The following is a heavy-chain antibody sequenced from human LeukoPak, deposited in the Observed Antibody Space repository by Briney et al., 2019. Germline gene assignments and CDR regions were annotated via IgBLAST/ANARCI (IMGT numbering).Heavy chain of an antibody. CDR1: GFTFSSYW. V-gene: IGHV3-7*01. CDR2: IKQDGSEK. Sequence: GGSLRLSCAASGFTFSSYWMSWVRQAPGRGLEWVANIKQDGSEKYYVDSVKGRFTISRDNAKNSLYLQMNSLRAEDTAVYYCAREGDYYDSSGYQLFFDYWGQGTLVTVSS. D-gene: IGHD3-22*01. CDR3: AREGDYYDSSGYQLFFDY. J-gene: IGHJ4*02.